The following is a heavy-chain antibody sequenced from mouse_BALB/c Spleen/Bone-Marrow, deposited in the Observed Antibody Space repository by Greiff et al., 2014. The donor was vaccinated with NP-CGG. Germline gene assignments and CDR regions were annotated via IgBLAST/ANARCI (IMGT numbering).Heavy chain of an antibody. D-gene: IGHD2-2*01. J-gene: IGHJ4*01. CDR3: TNGYDYYAMDY. CDR2: IYPGNSDT. V-gene: IGHV1-5*01. Sequence: VQLQQSGTVLARPGASVKMFCKASGYSFTSYWMHWVKQRPGQGLEWIGAIYPGNSDTSYNQKFKGKAKLTAVTSASTAYMELSSLTNEDSAVYYCTNGYDYYAMDYWGQGTSVTVSS. CDR1: GYSFTSYW.